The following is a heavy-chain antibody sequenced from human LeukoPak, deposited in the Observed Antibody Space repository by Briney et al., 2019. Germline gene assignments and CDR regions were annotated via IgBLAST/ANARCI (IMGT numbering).Heavy chain of an antibody. CDR3: ARSGIAAAGDY. J-gene: IGHJ4*02. D-gene: IGHD6-13*01. V-gene: IGHV6-1*01. CDR1: GDSVSSNSAA. CDR2: TYYRSKLYN. Sequence: SQTLSLTCAISGDSVSSNSAAWHWLRQSPSRGLEWLGGTYYRSKLYNDYAVSVKSRITINPDTSKNQFSLQLNSVTPEDTAVYYCARSGIAAAGDYWGQGTLVAVSS.